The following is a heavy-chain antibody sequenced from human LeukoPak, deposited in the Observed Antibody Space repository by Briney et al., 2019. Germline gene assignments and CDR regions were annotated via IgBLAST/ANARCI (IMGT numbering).Heavy chain of an antibody. Sequence: GGSLRLSCAGSGFTFSDYYMGWMRQTPDKGLEWVSYLSPGGNTVYYAASVKGRFTISRDNDERSLYIQMKSLRADDTALYYCAGVGGPVKTFRDSVSHYVAAWGKGTTVTVSS. D-gene: IGHD3-16*01. CDR1: GFTFSDYY. J-gene: IGHJ6*03. CDR2: LSPGGNTV. CDR3: AGVGGPVKTFRDSVSHYVAA. V-gene: IGHV3-11*01.